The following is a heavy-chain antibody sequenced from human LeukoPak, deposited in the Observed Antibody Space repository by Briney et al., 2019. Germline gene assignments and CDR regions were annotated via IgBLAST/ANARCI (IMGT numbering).Heavy chain of an antibody. D-gene: IGHD1-1*01. Sequence: GGSLRLSCAASGFTFSSYWMHWVRQAPGKGLVWVSCINSDGSSTSNADSVKGRFTISRDNVKNMLYLQMNSLRAEDTAVYYCARESTSLEKFAYDIWGQGTMVTVPS. V-gene: IGHV3-74*01. J-gene: IGHJ3*02. CDR2: INSDGSST. CDR1: GFTFSSYW. CDR3: ARESTSLEKFAYDI.